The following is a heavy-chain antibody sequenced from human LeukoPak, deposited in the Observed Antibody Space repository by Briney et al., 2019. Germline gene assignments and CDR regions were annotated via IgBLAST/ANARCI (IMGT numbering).Heavy chain of an antibody. D-gene: IGHD3-9*01. CDR3: ARYFEPRHNYHYMDV. V-gene: IGHV4-38-2*01. CDR2: IYHSGST. J-gene: IGHJ6*03. Sequence: SETLSLTCAVSGYSISSGYYWGWIRQPPGKGLEWIGSIYHSGSTYYNPSLKSRVTISVDASKNQFSLKLSSVTAADTAVYYCARYFEPRHNYHYMDVWGTGTTVTVSS. CDR1: GYSISSGYY.